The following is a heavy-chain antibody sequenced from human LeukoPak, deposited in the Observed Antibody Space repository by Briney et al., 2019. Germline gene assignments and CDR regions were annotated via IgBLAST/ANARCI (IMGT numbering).Heavy chain of an antibody. J-gene: IGHJ4*02. V-gene: IGHV3-7*01. Sequence: GGSLRLSCAASGFTFSDHYMDWVRQAPGKGLEWVANIKQDGTEKYYVDSVKGRFTISRDNAKNSLYLQMNSLRAEDTAVYYCARDGYSGSYYDYWGQGTLVTVSS. CDR3: ARDGYSGSYYDY. CDR1: GFTFSDHY. D-gene: IGHD1-26*01. CDR2: IKQDGTEK.